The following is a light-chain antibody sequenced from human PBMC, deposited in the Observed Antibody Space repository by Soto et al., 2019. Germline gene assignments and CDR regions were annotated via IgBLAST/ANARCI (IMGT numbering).Light chain of an antibody. CDR3: ETWDTNTRV. J-gene: IGLJ1*01. CDR2: LEGSGSY. Sequence: QPVLAQSSSASASLGSSVKLTCTLSSGHSTYIIAWHQLQPGKAPRYLMNLEGSGSYNQGSGVPDRFSGSSSGADRYLTISNLQFEDEADYYCETWDTNTRVFGTGTKLTVL. CDR1: SGHSTYI. V-gene: IGLV4-60*02.